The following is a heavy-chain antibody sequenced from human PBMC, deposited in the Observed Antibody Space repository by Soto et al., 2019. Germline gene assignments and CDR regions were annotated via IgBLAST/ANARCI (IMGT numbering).Heavy chain of an antibody. CDR3: AKGGSSSARYFDT. Sequence: QVQVVESGGGVVQPGRSLRLSCVASGFTFSGYGMHWVRKAPGKGLEWVAIVSFEGSNRYYADSVKGRFTVSRDNSRNTLSLQMNSLTPDDTAVYYCAKGGSSSARYFDTWGQGTLVTVSS. CDR1: GFTFSGYG. CDR2: VSFEGSNR. J-gene: IGHJ5*02. D-gene: IGHD6-6*01. V-gene: IGHV3-30*18.